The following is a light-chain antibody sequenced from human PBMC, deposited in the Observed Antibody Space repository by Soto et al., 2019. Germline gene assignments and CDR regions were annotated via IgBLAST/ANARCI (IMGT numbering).Light chain of an antibody. CDR2: NTN. V-gene: IGLV1-44*01. Sequence: QSVLTQAPSASETPGQRVTISFSGRSSNIGRNSISWYQQFPGTAPKLLIYNTNQRPAGVPDRFSGSKPGTSASLAIRGLQSDDEADYYCAAWDDSLNGYVFGTGTKLTVL. CDR1: SSNIGRNS. J-gene: IGLJ1*01. CDR3: AAWDDSLNGYV.